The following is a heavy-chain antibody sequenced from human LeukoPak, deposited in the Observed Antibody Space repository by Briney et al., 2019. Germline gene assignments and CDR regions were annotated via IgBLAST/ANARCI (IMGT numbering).Heavy chain of an antibody. J-gene: IGHJ5*02. CDR1: GFTFSSYW. CDR3: AKSMSSSSLRWFDP. Sequence: GGSLRLSCVASGFTFSSYWMSWVRQAPGKGLEWVANIKQDGSEKCYVDSVKGRFTISRDNAKNSLYLQMNSLRAEDTAVYYCAKSMSSSSLRWFDPWGQGTLVTVSS. V-gene: IGHV3-7*03. D-gene: IGHD6-13*01. CDR2: IKQDGSEK.